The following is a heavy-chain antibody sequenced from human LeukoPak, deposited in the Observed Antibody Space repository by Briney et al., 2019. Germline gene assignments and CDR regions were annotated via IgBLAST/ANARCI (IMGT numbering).Heavy chain of an antibody. D-gene: IGHD6-19*01. V-gene: IGHV1-18*01. CDR3: ARDLAPIAVAATSWFDP. CDR2: VSAYNGNT. CDR1: GYTFTSYG. J-gene: IGHJ5*02. Sequence: ASVKVSCKASGYTFTSYGISWGRQAPGHGLEWMGWVSAYNGNTNYAQKLQGRVNMTTDTATSTAYMELRSLRSDDTAVYYCARDLAPIAVAATSWFDPWSQGTLVTVCS.